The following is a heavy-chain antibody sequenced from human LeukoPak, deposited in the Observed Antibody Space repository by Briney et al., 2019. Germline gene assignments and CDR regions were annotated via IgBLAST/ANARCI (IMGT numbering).Heavy chain of an antibody. CDR2: IIPIFGTA. D-gene: IGHD2-21*01. CDR3: ARHKRGEGGAHVFDY. Sequence: SVKVSCKASGYTFTSYAISWVRQAPGQGLEWMGGIIPIFGTANYAQKFQGRVTITTDESTSTAYMELSSLRSEDTAVYYCARHKRGEGGAHVFDYWGQGTLVTVSS. V-gene: IGHV1-69*05. J-gene: IGHJ4*02. CDR1: GYTFTSYA.